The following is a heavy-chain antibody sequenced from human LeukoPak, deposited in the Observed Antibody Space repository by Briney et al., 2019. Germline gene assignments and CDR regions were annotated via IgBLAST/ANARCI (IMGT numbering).Heavy chain of an antibody. Sequence: PSETLSLTCTVSGGSVSSGSYYWSWIRQPPGKGPEWIGYIYYSGSTNYNPSLKSRVTISVDTSKNQFSLKLSSVTAADTAVYYCARWWFGELTFDYWGQGTLVTVSS. CDR2: IYYSGST. D-gene: IGHD3-10*01. V-gene: IGHV4-61*01. J-gene: IGHJ4*02. CDR3: ARWWFGELTFDY. CDR1: GGSVSSGSYY.